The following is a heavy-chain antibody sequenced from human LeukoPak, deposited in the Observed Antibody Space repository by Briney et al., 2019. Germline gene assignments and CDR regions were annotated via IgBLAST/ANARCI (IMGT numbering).Heavy chain of an antibody. CDR3: ARASATGFGYFQH. D-gene: IGHD3-9*01. Sequence: PGGSLRLSCAASGFTFSDYYMSWIRQAPGKGLEGVSYISSSGSTIYYADSVKGRFTISRDNAKNSLYLQMNSLRAEDTAVYYCARASATGFGYFQHWGQGTLVTVSS. V-gene: IGHV3-11*01. J-gene: IGHJ1*01. CDR1: GFTFSDYY. CDR2: ISSSGSTI.